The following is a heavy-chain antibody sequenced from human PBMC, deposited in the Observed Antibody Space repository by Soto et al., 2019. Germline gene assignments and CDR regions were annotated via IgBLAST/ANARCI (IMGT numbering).Heavy chain of an antibody. CDR2: IYKSATT. D-gene: IGHD7-27*01. CDR3: ARGLYCLTGRCFPNWFDS. Sequence: SETLSLTCSVSGDSISNLDYFWAWIRQPPGQALEYIGYIYKSATTYYNPSFESRVAISVDTSKSQFSLNVTSVTAAYTAVYFCARGLYCLTGRCFPNWFDSWGQGALVTVSS. V-gene: IGHV4-30-4*01. J-gene: IGHJ5*01. CDR1: GDSISNLDYF.